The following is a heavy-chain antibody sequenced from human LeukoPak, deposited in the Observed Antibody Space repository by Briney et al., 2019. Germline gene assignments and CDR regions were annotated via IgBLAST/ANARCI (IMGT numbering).Heavy chain of an antibody. CDR1: GFAFSNYG. V-gene: IGHV3-66*01. J-gene: IGHJ4*02. CDR3: ARDRDGYNLGEFDY. Sequence: GGSLRLSCAASGFAFSNYGMNWVRQAPGKGLEWVSVIYSGGSTYYADSVKGRFTISRDNSKNTLYLQMNSLRAEDTAVYYCARDRDGYNLGEFDYWGQGTLVTVSS. CDR2: IYSGGST. D-gene: IGHD5-24*01.